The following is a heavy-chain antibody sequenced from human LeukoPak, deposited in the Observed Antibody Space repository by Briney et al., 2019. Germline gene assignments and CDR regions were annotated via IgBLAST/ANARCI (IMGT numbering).Heavy chain of an antibody. CDR1: GYTFVAHY. D-gene: IGHD6-19*01. CDR3: ARGMTKYYDNSGSDY. V-gene: IGHV1-2*02. Sequence: ASVKVSCKASGYTFVAHYMHWVRQAPGQGLEGMGWVNPNSGDTNYAPKFLARVTMTRDTSINTAYMELSRLRSDDTAVYYCARGMTKYYDNSGSDYWGQGSLVTVSS. J-gene: IGHJ4*02. CDR2: VNPNSGDT.